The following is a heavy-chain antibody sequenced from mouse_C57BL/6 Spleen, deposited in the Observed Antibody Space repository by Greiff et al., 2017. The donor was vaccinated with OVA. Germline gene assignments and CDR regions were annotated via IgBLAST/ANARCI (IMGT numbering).Heavy chain of an antibody. V-gene: IGHV5-16*01. J-gene: IGHJ2*01. CDR2: INYDGSST. Sequence: EVKLMESEGGLVQPGSSMKLSCTASGFTFSDYYMAWVRQVPEKGLEWVANINYDGSSTYYLDSLKSRFIISRDNAKNILYLQMSSLKSEDTATYYCARELGRRGVYFDYWGQGTTLTVSS. D-gene: IGHD4-1*01. CDR1: GFTFSDYY. CDR3: ARELGRRGVYFDY.